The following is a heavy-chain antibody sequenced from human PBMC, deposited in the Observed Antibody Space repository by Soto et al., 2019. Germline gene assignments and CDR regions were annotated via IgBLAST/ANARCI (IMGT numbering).Heavy chain of an antibody. CDR3: AKGATRYYGMDV. V-gene: IGHV3-30*18. CDR1: GFTFSSYG. CDR2: ISYDGSNK. J-gene: IGHJ6*02. Sequence: HPGGSLRLSCAASGFTFSSYGMHWVRQAPGKGLEWVAVISYDGSNKYYADSVKGRFTISRDNSKNTLYLQMNSLRAEDTAVYYCAKGATRYYGMDVWGQGTTVTVSS.